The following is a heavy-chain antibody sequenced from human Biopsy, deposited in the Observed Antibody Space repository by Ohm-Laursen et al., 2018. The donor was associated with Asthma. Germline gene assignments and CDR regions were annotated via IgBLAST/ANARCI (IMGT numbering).Heavy chain of an antibody. CDR2: VGSDESYT. J-gene: IGHJ4*02. D-gene: IGHD3-16*01. CDR1: GFTFMTYG. V-gene: IGHV3-33*01. CDR3: ARDFSRAIMIGGGREHYFDF. Sequence: SLRLSCAASGFTFMTYGMHWVRQVPGKGLEWVATVGSDESYTDHADSVKGRFTISRDNSKNTLHLQMNSLSPEDTAVYYCARDFSRAIMIGGGREHYFDFWGQGTLVTVSS.